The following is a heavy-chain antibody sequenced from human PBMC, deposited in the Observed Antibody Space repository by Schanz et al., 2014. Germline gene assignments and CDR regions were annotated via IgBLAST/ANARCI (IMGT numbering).Heavy chain of an antibody. Sequence: QLHLVQSGAEVKKPGSSVKVSCKASGGTFSSDTFSWVRQAPGQGLEWMGRIVPIAGITNYAQRFQGRVTITADKSSDTAYMELSGLRSEDTAVYYCARDRLECGAECYSVEVFEIWGQGTLXIVSS. J-gene: IGHJ4*02. CDR3: ARDRLECGAECYSVEVFEI. CDR2: IVPIAGIT. D-gene: IGHD2-21*01. CDR1: GGTFSSDT. V-gene: IGHV1-69*08.